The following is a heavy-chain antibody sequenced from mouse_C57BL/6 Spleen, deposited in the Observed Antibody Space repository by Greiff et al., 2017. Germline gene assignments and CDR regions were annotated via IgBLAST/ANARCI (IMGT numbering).Heavy chain of an antibody. Sequence: EVQGVESGGGLVQSGRSLRLSCATSGFTFSDFYMEWVRPAPGKGLAWIAASRNKAKDYTTEYSASVKGRFIVSRDTSQSIRYRQRNALRAEDTAVYYCARDDGYDDYARDYWGQGTSGTVSS. V-gene: IGHV7-1*01. D-gene: IGHD2-2*01. CDR3: ARDDGYDDYARDY. J-gene: IGHJ4*01. CDR1: GFTFSDFY. CDR2: SRNKAKDYTT.